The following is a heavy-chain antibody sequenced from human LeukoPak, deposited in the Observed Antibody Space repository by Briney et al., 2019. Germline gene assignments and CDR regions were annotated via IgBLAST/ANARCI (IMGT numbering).Heavy chain of an antibody. V-gene: IGHV3-23*01. CDR2: ISGSGGST. CDR1: GFTFSTYA. J-gene: IGHJ6*02. CDR3: AKPLNTANYYFGVDV. Sequence: GGSLRLSCAASGFTFSTYAMSWVRQAPGKGLEWVSAISGSGGSTYYAASVKGRFTISRDNSKNTLYLQMNSLRAEDTAVYYCAKPLNTANYYFGVDVWGQGTTVTVSS. D-gene: IGHD5-18*01.